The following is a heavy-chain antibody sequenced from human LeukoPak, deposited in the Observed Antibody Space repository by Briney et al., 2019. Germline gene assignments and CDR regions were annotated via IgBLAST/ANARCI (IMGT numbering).Heavy chain of an antibody. CDR3: AKGRGTAVTSAANF. J-gene: IGHJ4*02. CDR2: ISGSGDNT. CDR1: GFTFSSYG. Sequence: PGRSLSLSCAASGFTFSSYGMQWVRQAPGKGLEWVSSISGSGDNTYYADSVKDRFSISRDNSKTTVSLQMNSLRAEDTAVYYCAKGRGTAVTSAANFWGQGTLVTVSS. D-gene: IGHD4-17*01. V-gene: IGHV3-23*01.